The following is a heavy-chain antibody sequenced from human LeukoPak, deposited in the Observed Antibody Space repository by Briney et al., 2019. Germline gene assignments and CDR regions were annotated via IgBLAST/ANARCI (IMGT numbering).Heavy chain of an antibody. D-gene: IGHD6-6*01. CDR2: IYSGGST. J-gene: IGHJ4*02. Sequence: GGSLRLSCAASGFTVSSTYMSWVRQAPGKGLEWVPVIYSGGSTYYADSVKGRFTISRDNSKNTLYLQMNSLSAEDTAVYYCARDRLYSSSSEDYWGQGTLVTVSS. CDR1: GFTVSSTY. V-gene: IGHV3-53*01. CDR3: ARDRLYSSSSEDY.